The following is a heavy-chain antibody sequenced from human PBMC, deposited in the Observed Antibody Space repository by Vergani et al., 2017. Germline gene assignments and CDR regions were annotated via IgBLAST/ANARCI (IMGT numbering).Heavy chain of an antibody. CDR1: GYTFSNYY. CDR2: INPSGGHT. V-gene: IGHV1-46*03. Sequence: QVQVVQSGAEVKKSGASVKVSCKTPGYTFSNYYMHWVRQAPGQGLEWMGIINPSGGHTNYAQKFQGRVTMTRDTSTSTVYMELSSQRSEDTAIYYCARGDYGILTGYRYWGQGTLVTVSA. D-gene: IGHD3-9*01. J-gene: IGHJ4*02. CDR3: ARGDYGILTGYRY.